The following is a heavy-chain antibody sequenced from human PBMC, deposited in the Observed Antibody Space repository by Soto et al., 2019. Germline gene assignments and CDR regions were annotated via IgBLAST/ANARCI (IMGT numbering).Heavy chain of an antibody. CDR1: RGANEWYA. D-gene: IGHD3-22*01. CDR3: ARGRRGYYFFDALDI. Sequence: GVPVKACSMASRGANEWYASSCLRQATRQGLEWMGGIIPIFGTANYAQKFQGRVTITADKSTSTAYMELSSLRSEDTAVYYCARGRRGYYFFDALDIWGQGTMVTVSS. CDR2: IIPIFGTA. J-gene: IGHJ3*02. V-gene: IGHV1-69*06.